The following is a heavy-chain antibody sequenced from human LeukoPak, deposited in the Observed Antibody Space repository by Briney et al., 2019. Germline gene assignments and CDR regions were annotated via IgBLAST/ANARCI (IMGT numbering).Heavy chain of an antibody. CDR3: AKRIQSAMATGY. CDR2: INGSGGST. J-gene: IGHJ4*02. D-gene: IGHD5-18*01. CDR1: GFTFSSYA. Sequence: GGSLRLSCAASGFTFSSYAMSWVRQAPGKGLEWVSDINGSGGSTYYADSVKGRFTISRDNSKNTLYLQMNSLRAEDTAVYYCAKRIQSAMATGYWGQGTLVTVSS. V-gene: IGHV3-23*01.